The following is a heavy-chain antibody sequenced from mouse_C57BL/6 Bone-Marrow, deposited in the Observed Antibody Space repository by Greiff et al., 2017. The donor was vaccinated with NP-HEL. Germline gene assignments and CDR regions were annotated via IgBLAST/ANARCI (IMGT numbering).Heavy chain of an antibody. CDR3: ARLRPYYYGSSHYFDY. CDR2: INPSSGYP. CDR1: GYTFTSYT. V-gene: IGHV1-4*01. D-gene: IGHD1-1*01. J-gene: IGHJ2*01. Sequence: VQLQQSGAELARPGASVKMSCKASGYTFTSYTMHWVKQRPGQGLEWIGYINPSSGYPKYNQKFKDKATLTADKSSSTAYMQLSSLTSEDSAVYYCARLRPYYYGSSHYFDYWGQGTTLTVSS.